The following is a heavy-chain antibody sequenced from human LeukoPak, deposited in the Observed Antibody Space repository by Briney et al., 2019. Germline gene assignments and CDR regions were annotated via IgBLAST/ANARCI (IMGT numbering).Heavy chain of an antibody. J-gene: IGHJ4*02. CDR1: GFTFSSYS. Sequence: PGGSLRLSCAASGFTFSSYSMNWVRQAPGKGLEWVSSISSSSSYIYYADSVKGRFTISRDNAKNSLYLQMNSLRAEDTAVYYCAREHPYYYGSGMPYWGQGTLVTVSS. CDR2: ISSSSSYI. D-gene: IGHD3-10*01. V-gene: IGHV3-21*01. CDR3: AREHPYYYGSGMPY.